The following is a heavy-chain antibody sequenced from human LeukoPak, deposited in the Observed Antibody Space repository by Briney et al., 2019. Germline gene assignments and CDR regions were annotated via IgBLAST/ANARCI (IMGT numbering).Heavy chain of an antibody. Sequence: GGSLRLSCAASGFTFSSYAMSWVRQAPGKGLEWVSAISGSGGSTYYADSVKGRFTISRDNSKNTLYLQMNSLRSEDTAVYYCAKDLRATMVRGVAIDYWGQGTLVTVSS. V-gene: IGHV3-23*01. CDR3: AKDLRATMVRGVAIDY. CDR2: ISGSGGST. J-gene: IGHJ4*02. CDR1: GFTFSSYA. D-gene: IGHD3-10*01.